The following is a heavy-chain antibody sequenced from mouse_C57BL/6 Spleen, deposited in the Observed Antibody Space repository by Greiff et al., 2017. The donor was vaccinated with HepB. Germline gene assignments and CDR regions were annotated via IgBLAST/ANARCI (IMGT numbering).Heavy chain of an antibody. D-gene: IGHD1-1*01. CDR2: ISSGSSTI. V-gene: IGHV5-17*01. CDR1: GFTFSDYG. Sequence: EVKLQESGGGLVKPGGSLKLSCAASGFTFSDYGMHWVRQAPEKGLEWVAYISSGSSTIYYADTVKGRFTISRDNAKNTLFLQMTSLRSEDTAMYYCAREGDYGSSLWYFDVWGTGTTVTVSS. CDR3: AREGDYGSSLWYFDV. J-gene: IGHJ1*03.